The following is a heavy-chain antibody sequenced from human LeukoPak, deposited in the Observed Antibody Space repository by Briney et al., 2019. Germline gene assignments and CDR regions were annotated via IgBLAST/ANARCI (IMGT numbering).Heavy chain of an antibody. CDR1: GYTFISHF. Sequence: ASVKVSCKASGYTFISHFIHWVRQAPGQGLGWMGVINPSGSGTTPAQKFQGRVTMTRDMSTATVYMELTSLGSEDTAVYFCAGGTDYGDPIYYYYYYMDVWGKGTTVTVSS. J-gene: IGHJ6*03. V-gene: IGHV1-46*01. CDR3: AGGTDYGDPIYYYYYYMDV. CDR2: INPSGSGT. D-gene: IGHD4-17*01.